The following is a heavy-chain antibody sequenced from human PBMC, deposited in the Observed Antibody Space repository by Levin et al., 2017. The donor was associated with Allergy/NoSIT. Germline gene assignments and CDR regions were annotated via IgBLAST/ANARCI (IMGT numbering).Heavy chain of an antibody. Sequence: ASVKVSCKASGYTFTSYGISWVRQAPGQGLEWMGWISAYNGNTNYAQKFQGRVTMTTDTSTSTAYMELRSLRSDDTAVYYCAREISGITLNYYYYGLDVWGQGTTVTVSS. CDR2: ISAYNGNT. V-gene: IGHV1-18*01. J-gene: IGHJ6*02. CDR1: GYTFTSYG. CDR3: AREISGITLNYYYYGLDV. D-gene: IGHD1-7*01.